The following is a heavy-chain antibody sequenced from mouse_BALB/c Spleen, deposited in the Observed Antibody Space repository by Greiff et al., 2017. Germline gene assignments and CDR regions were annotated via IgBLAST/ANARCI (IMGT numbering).Heavy chain of an antibody. Sequence: QVQLKESGAELARPGASVKLSCKASGYTFTDYYINWVKQRTGQGLEWIGEIYPGSGNTYYNEKFKGKATLTADKSSSTAYMQLSSLTSEDSAVYFCARRANWDYFDYWGQGTTLTVSS. J-gene: IGHJ2*01. D-gene: IGHD4-1*01. CDR2: IYPGSGNT. CDR3: ARRANWDYFDY. V-gene: IGHV1-77*01. CDR1: GYTFTDYY.